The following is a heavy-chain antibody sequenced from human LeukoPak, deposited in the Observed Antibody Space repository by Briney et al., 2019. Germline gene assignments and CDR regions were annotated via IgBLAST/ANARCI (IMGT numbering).Heavy chain of an antibody. CDR3: ARAKDSSGYPNLQFDY. Sequence: GGSLRLSCAASGFTFNSYWMAWVRQAPGKGLEWVAVISYDGSNKYYADSVKGRFTISRDNSKNTLYLQMNSLRAEDTAVYYCARAKDSSGYPNLQFDYWGQGTLVTVSS. J-gene: IGHJ4*02. D-gene: IGHD3-22*01. CDR1: GFTFNSYW. CDR2: ISYDGSNK. V-gene: IGHV3-30-3*01.